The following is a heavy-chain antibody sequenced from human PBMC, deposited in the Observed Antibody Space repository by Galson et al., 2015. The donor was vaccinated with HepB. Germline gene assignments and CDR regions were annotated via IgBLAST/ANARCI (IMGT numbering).Heavy chain of an antibody. J-gene: IGHJ6*02. CDR3: ARDSVAGRESIYYYYYGMDV. D-gene: IGHD6-19*01. V-gene: IGHV3-21*01. CDR2: ISSSSSYI. CDR1: GFTFSSYS. Sequence: SLRLSCAASGFTFSSYSMNWVRQAPGKGLEWVSSISSSSSYIYYADSVKGRFTISRDNAKNSLYLQMNSLRAEDTAVYYCARDSVAGRESIYYYYYGMDVWGQGTTVTVSS.